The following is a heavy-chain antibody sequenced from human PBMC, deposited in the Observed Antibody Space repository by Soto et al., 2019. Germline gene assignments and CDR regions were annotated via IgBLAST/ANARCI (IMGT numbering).Heavy chain of an antibody. CDR1: GGSISSYY. J-gene: IGHJ5*02. Sequence: SETLSLTCTVSGGSISSYYWSCIRQPPGKGLEWIGYIYYSGSTNYNPSLKSRVTISVDTSKNQFSLKLSSVTAADTAVYYCARGLGGIAVAGTGSWFDPWGQGTLVTVSS. CDR2: IYYSGST. D-gene: IGHD6-19*01. CDR3: ARGLGGIAVAGTGSWFDP. V-gene: IGHV4-59*01.